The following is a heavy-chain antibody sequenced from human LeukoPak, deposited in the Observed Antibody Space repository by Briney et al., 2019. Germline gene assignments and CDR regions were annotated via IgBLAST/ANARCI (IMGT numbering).Heavy chain of an antibody. D-gene: IGHD6-19*01. V-gene: IGHV4-4*08. Sequence: SETLSLTCSVSGGSISSYYWSWIRQPPGKGLEWIGYIYYSGSTNYNPSLKSRVTISVDTSKNQFSLKLSSVTAADTAVYYCAREVAGWYYFDYWGQGTLVTVSS. CDR3: AREVAGWYYFDY. CDR2: IYYSGST. J-gene: IGHJ4*02. CDR1: GGSISSYY.